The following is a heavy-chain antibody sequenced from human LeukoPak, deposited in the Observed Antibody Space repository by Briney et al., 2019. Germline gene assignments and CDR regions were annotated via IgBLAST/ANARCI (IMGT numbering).Heavy chain of an antibody. Sequence: SETLSLTCTVSGYSISSGYYWGWIRQPPGKGPEWIGSIYHSGSTYYNPSLKSRVTISVDTSKNQFSLKLSSVTAADTAVYYCARVTGPCSGGSCYSTAFYYYFDYWGQGTLVTVSS. D-gene: IGHD2-15*01. CDR1: GYSISSGYY. CDR2: IYHSGST. V-gene: IGHV4-38-2*02. J-gene: IGHJ4*02. CDR3: ARVTGPCSGGSCYSTAFYYYFDY.